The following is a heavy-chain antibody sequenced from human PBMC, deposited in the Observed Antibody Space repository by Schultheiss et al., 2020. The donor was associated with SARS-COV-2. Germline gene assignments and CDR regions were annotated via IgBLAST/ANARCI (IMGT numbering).Heavy chain of an antibody. J-gene: IGHJ2*01. CDR3: ARTVDYGGIYWYFDL. D-gene: IGHD4-23*01. CDR1: GFTFSSYD. Sequence: GGSLRLSCAASGFTFSSYDMHWVRQATGKGLEWVSAIGTAGDTYYPGSVKGRFTISRENAKNSLFLQMNSLRAGDTAVYYCARTVDYGGIYWYFDLWGRGTLVTVSS. CDR2: IGTAGDT. V-gene: IGHV3-13*01.